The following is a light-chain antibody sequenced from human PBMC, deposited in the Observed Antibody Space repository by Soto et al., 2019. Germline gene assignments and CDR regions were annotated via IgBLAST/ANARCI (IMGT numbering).Light chain of an antibody. CDR2: AGY. CDR1: QCIRSY. V-gene: IGKV1-9*01. CDR3: QQLNSYPRALT. J-gene: IGKJ4*01. Sequence: IQLTQSPSSLSASVGDRVTITCRASQCIRSYLAWYQQKPGKAPTLLIYAGYTLQSGVPSRFSGSGSGTDFTLTISSLQPEDFATYYCQQLNSYPRALTFGGGTKVDIK.